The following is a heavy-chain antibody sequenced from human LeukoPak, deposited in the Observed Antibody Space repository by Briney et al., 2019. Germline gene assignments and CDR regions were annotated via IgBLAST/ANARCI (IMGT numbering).Heavy chain of an antibody. Sequence: PGGSLRLSCAASGXTFSSYAMHWVRQAPGKGLEWVAVISYDGSNKYYADSVKGRFTISRDNSKNTLYLQMNSLRAEDTAVYYCARGKIGYYYGDYDGYWGQGTLVTVSS. V-gene: IGHV3-30-3*01. CDR2: ISYDGSNK. CDR3: ARGKIGYYYGDYDGY. CDR1: GXTFSSYA. J-gene: IGHJ4*02. D-gene: IGHD4-17*01.